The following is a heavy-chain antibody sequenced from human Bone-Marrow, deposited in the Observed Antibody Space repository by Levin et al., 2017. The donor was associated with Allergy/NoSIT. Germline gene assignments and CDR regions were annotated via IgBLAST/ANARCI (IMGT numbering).Heavy chain of an antibody. CDR2: YDPEEYQT. CDR1: GYSPSDVS. D-gene: IGHD2/OR15-2a*01. CDR3: AVDSLRLRTTAFDV. Sequence: ASVKVSCKVSGYSPSDVSIHWVRQAPGKGLEWMGGYDPEEYQTFYAQKFQGRVTMTEDTSTDTAYMELSSLGSEDTALYYCAVDSLRLRTTAFDVWGQGTMVTVSS. J-gene: IGHJ3*01. V-gene: IGHV1-24*01.